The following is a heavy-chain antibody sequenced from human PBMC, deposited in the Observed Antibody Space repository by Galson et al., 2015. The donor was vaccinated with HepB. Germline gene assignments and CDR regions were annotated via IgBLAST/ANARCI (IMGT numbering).Heavy chain of an antibody. CDR3: ARDRAYSSGWYYYFDY. V-gene: IGHV1-69*04. Sequence: SVKVSCKASGGTFSSYAISWVRQAPGQGLEWMGRIIPILGIANYAQKFQGRATITADKSTSTAYMELSSLRSEDTAVYYCARDRAYSSGWYYYFDYWGQGTLVTVSS. CDR2: IIPILGIA. D-gene: IGHD6-19*01. J-gene: IGHJ4*02. CDR1: GGTFSSYA.